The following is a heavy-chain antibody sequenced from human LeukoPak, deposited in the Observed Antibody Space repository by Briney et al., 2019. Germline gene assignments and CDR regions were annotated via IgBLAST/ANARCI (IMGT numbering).Heavy chain of an antibody. CDR1: GGSISSGSYY. J-gene: IGHJ5*02. CDR2: LYSSGGT. V-gene: IGHV4-61*02. CDR3: ARAKIAAALFDP. Sequence: PSETLSLTCTVSGGSISSGSYYWSWIRQPAGKGLEWIGRLYSSGGTNYSPSLKSRVTISVDTSKNQFSLKLSSVTAADTAVYYCARAKIAAALFDPWGQGTLVTVSS. D-gene: IGHD6-13*01.